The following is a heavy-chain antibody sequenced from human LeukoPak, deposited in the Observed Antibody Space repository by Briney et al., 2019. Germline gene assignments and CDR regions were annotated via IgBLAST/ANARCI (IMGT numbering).Heavy chain of an antibody. J-gene: IGHJ5*02. D-gene: IGHD6-19*01. Sequence: GESLKISCKGSGYYFINYWIGCGRQLPGKGLEWMGIIYPRNSDTRSSPSFQGQVTISADKSISTAYLQWSSLKASDTAMYYCARRSGWYVGWFDPWGQGTLVTVSS. CDR2: IYPRNSDT. CDR3: ARRSGWYVGWFDP. CDR1: GYYFINYW. V-gene: IGHV5-51*01.